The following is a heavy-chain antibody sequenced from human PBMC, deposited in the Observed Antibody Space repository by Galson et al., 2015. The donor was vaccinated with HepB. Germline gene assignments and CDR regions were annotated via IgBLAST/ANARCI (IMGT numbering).Heavy chain of an antibody. CDR2: ISGSGDTT. Sequence: SLRLPCAASGFTFRPYAMSWVRQAPGKGLEWVSSISGSGDTTYYADSVKGRFTISRDNSRDTLYLQMNSLRVEDTAVFYCAKGSEYQLLWFYYYMDVWGKGTTGTVSS. CDR1: GFTFRPYA. CDR3: AKGSEYQLLWFYYYMDV. V-gene: IGHV3-23*01. D-gene: IGHD2-2*01. J-gene: IGHJ6*03.